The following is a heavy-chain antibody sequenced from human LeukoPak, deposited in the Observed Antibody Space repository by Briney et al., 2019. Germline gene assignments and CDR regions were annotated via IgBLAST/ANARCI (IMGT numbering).Heavy chain of an antibody. D-gene: IGHD2-2*01. CDR1: GGSISSYY. V-gene: IGHV4-4*07. CDR3: ARDRYQLLLYGDYYYYMDV. CDR2: IYTSGST. J-gene: IGHJ6*03. Sequence: PSETLSLTCTVSGGSISSYYWSWIRQPAGKGLEWIGRIYTSGSTNYNPSLKSRVTMSVDTSKNQFSLKLSSVTAADTAVYYCARDRYQLLLYGDYYYYMDVWGKGTTVTVSS.